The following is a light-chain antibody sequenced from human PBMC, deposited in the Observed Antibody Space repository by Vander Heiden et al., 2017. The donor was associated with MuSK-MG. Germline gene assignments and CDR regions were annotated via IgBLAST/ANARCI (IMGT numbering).Light chain of an antibody. CDR1: QGFSTY. J-gene: IGKJ2*01. Sequence: DIQMTQPPSPRSSSVGDSTTVACQASQGFSTYLNLYQQAPVNAPTLIICSASDFEAAVPSRFSGSGSGTNFTFTILTLPPEDVATYYCQQYYNLPYTFGQGTKLEIK. CDR2: SAS. V-gene: IGKV1-33*01. CDR3: QQYYNLPYT.